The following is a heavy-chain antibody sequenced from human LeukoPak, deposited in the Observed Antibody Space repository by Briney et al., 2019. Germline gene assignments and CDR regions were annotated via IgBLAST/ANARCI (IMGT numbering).Heavy chain of an antibody. D-gene: IGHD3-10*01. CDR2: IDYSGST. J-gene: IGHJ2*01. V-gene: IGHV4-59*12. CDR1: GGSISTYY. CDR3: ARDNMVRVWATWYFDL. Sequence: PSETLSLTCTVSGGSISTYYWSWIRQSPGKGLECIGYIDYSGSTNYNPSLKSRVTMSVDTSKNQFSLKLSSVTAADTAVYYCARDNMVRVWATWYFDLWGRGTLVTVSS.